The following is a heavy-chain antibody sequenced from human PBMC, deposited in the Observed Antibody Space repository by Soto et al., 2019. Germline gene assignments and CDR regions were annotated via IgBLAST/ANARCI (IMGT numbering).Heavy chain of an antibody. CDR1: GGTFSNYA. Sequence: GASVKVSCKASGGTFSNYAISWVRQAPGQGLEWMGGIIPIFGTINYAQKFQGRVTIIADESTNTAYMELSSLRSEDTAVYYCARAGAAAGYSHYYGMDVWGQGATVTVSS. J-gene: IGHJ6*02. V-gene: IGHV1-69*13. D-gene: IGHD6-13*01. CDR2: IIPIFGTI. CDR3: ARAGAAAGYSHYYGMDV.